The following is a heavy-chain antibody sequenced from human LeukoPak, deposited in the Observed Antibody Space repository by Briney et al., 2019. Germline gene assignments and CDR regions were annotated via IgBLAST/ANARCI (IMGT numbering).Heavy chain of an antibody. CDR1: GFRFSAYA. CDR2: ISGSDYST. V-gene: IGHV3-23*01. J-gene: IGHJ4*02. CDR3: AKAGCTGTVCYTNY. Sequence: GGSLRLSCAASGFRFSAYAMNCFSQAPREGLEWVSVISGSDYSTFYADSVKGRFTISRDNSKNTLYLQMSSLRADDTALYYCAKAGCTGTVCYTNYWCQGTLVTVSS. D-gene: IGHD2-2*02.